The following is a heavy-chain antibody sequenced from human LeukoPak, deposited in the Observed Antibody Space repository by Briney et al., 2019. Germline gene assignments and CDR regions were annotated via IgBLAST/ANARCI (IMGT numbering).Heavy chain of an antibody. CDR2: IYGGGST. Sequence: SGGSLRLSCAASGFTVSSNYMSWVRQAPGKGLEWVSVIYGGGSTFYADSVKGRFTISRDNSKNTLYLQMNSLRPEDTAVYYCARDPDSSGWQTYFDYWGQGTLVTVSS. CDR3: ARDPDSSGWQTYFDY. D-gene: IGHD6-19*01. V-gene: IGHV3-53*01. J-gene: IGHJ4*02. CDR1: GFTVSSNY.